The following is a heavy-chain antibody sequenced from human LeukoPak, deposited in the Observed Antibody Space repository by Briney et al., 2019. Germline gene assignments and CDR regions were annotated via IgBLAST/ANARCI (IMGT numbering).Heavy chain of an antibody. CDR2: KGGNGGGT. CDR1: GFTFNNYA. D-gene: IGHD2-15*01. J-gene: IGHJ4*02. Sequence: GGSLRLSCSASGFTFNNYAMHWVRQSPGKGLEYVSTKGGNGGGTYYADSVKGRFTISRDNSKNTLYLRLRSLRAEDTAVYYCVKSWDVVVVVAAFDYWGQGTLVTVSS. V-gene: IGHV3-64D*06. CDR3: VKSWDVVVVVAAFDY.